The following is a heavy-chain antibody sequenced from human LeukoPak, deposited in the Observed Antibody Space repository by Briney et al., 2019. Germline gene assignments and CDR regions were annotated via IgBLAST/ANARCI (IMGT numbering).Heavy chain of an antibody. D-gene: IGHD6-13*01. V-gene: IGHV3-48*01. J-gene: IGHJ4*02. CDR1: GFTFGTYS. CDR2: ISSSSSTI. CDR3: AKSKGGVLVPTDY. Sequence: PGGSLRLSCAASGFTFGTYSMNWVRQAPGKGLEWVSYISSSSSTIYYADSVKGRFTISRDDAKNSLYLQMNSLRAEDTAVYYCAKSKGGVLVPTDYWGQGTLVTVSS.